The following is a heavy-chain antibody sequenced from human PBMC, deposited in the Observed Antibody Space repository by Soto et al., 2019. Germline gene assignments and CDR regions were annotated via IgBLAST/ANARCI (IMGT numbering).Heavy chain of an antibody. CDR2: ISPYNGNT. V-gene: IGHV1-18*01. Sequence: QVQLVQSGAEVKKPGASVKVSCKASGYTFDRYGITWVRQAPGQALEWMGWISPYNGNTNYAQKVEGRLTMTTDTSTSTAYMELRSLTSDDTAVYYCAREGYYGSGSADYWGQGTLVTVSS. CDR1: GYTFDRYG. J-gene: IGHJ4*02. D-gene: IGHD3-10*01. CDR3: AREGYYGSGSADY.